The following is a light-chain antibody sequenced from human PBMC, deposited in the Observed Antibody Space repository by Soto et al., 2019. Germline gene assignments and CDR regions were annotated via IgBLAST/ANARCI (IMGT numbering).Light chain of an antibody. CDR3: QQYGSSPSIT. CDR2: GAY. V-gene: IGKV3-20*01. J-gene: IGKJ5*01. CDR1: QSVSSSY. Sequence: EIVLTESPGTLSLSPGERATLSCRASQSVSSSYLAWYQQKPGQAPRLIIYGAYSRATGIPDRFSGSGSGTEFTLTISSLQSEDFAVYYCQQYGSSPSITCGQGTRLKIK.